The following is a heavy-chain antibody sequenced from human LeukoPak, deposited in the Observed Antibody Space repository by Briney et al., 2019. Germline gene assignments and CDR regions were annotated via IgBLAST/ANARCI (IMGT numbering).Heavy chain of an antibody. Sequence: SETLSLTCTVSGGSISSYYWSWLRQPPGKGLEWIGYIYYSGSNNYNPSLKSRVTISVDASRNHFSLKLSSVTAADTAVYYCARVAFWSGSEYFDYWGQGTLVTVSS. CDR3: ARVAFWSGSEYFDY. CDR2: IYYSGSN. J-gene: IGHJ4*02. D-gene: IGHD3-3*01. V-gene: IGHV4-59*01. CDR1: GGSISSYY.